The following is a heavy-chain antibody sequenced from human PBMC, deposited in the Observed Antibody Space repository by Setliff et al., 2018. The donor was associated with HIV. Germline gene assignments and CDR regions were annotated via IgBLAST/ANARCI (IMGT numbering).Heavy chain of an antibody. Sequence: ASVKVSCKASGYTFSDYYLHWVRQAPGQGLEWMGWINGNSGATNYAQKFQGRVTMTGDTSTYTAYMELTRLRSDDTAVYSCARGGDDSGPGTWTFDYWGQGALVTVSS. CDR1: GYTFSDYY. CDR3: ARGGDDSGPGTWTFDY. J-gene: IGHJ4*02. D-gene: IGHD3-10*01. CDR2: INGNSGAT. V-gene: IGHV1-2*02.